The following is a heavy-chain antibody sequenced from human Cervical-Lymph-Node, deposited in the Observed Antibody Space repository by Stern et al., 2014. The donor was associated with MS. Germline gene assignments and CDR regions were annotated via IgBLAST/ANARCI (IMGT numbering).Heavy chain of an antibody. CDR1: GYTFTSYG. CDR2: ISAYNGNT. V-gene: IGHV1-18*01. J-gene: IGHJ4*02. D-gene: IGHD1-1*01. Sequence: VQLVESGNEVKKPGASVKVSCEASGYTFTSYGISWVRQAPGQGLEWMGWISAYNGNTNYEQKFQDRVTMTTYTSTSTVYMELRNLRSDDAALYYCARAAGILDFWGQGTLVTVSS. CDR3: ARAAGILDF.